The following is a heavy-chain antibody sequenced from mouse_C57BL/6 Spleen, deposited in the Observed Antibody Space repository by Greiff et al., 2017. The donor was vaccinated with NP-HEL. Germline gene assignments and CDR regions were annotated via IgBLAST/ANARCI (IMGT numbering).Heavy chain of an antibody. Sequence: VQLQQPGAELVRPGSSVKLSCKASGYTFTSYWMDWVKQRPGQGLEWIGNIYPSDSETHYNQKFKDKATLTVDKSSSTAYMQLSSLTSEDSAVYYCASTGYDGWYFDVWGTGTTVTVSS. CDR2: IYPSDSET. J-gene: IGHJ1*03. CDR3: ASTGYDGWYFDV. CDR1: GYTFTSYW. D-gene: IGHD2-2*01. V-gene: IGHV1-61*01.